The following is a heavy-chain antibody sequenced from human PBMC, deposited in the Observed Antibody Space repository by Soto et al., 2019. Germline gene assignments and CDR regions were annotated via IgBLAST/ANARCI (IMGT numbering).Heavy chain of an antibody. V-gene: IGHV4-59*08. CDR1: DGSISSYY. J-gene: IGHJ4*02. CDR3: ARHKVGNFEY. CDR2: VYYSGST. Sequence: CEALSLTCPVSDGSISSYYLGLIRQTPGKVLECIGYVYYSGSTNYNPSLKSRVTISVDTSKNQFSLKLSSVTAADTAVYYCARHKVGNFEYWGQGTLVTVSS. D-gene: IGHD2-2*01.